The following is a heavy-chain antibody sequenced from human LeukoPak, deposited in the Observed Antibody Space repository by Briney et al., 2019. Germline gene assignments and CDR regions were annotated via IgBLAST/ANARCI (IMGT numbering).Heavy chain of an antibody. V-gene: IGHV1-69*04. Sequence: GASVRVSCKASGYTFTSYGISWVRQAPGQGLEWMGRIIPILGIANYAQKFQGRVTITADKSTSTAYMELSSLRSEDTAVYYCARDRRRGEPTCAFDIWGQGTMVTVSS. J-gene: IGHJ3*02. CDR1: GYTFTSYG. CDR2: IIPILGIA. CDR3: ARDRRRGEPTCAFDI. D-gene: IGHD1-14*01.